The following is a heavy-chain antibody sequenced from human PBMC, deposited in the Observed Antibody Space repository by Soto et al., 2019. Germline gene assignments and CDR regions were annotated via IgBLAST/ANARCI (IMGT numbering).Heavy chain of an antibody. D-gene: IGHD1-1*01. CDR3: ARLKRMEGYYFDD. CDR1: GCPLSRSNW. V-gene: IGHV4-4*02. CDR2: IYHIGST. Sequence: SETLSLTCAVSGCPLSRSNWWSLVRQPPGKGLEWIGEIYHIGSTNYNPSLKSRVTISVDKSKHQFSLKLSSVTAADTAVYYCARLKRMEGYYFDDWGQGTLVNVTS. J-gene: IGHJ4*02.